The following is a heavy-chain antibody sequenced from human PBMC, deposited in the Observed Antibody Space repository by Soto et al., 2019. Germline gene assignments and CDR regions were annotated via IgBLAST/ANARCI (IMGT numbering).Heavy chain of an antibody. CDR2: IIPIFGTA. CDR1: GGTFSSYA. D-gene: IGHD6-13*01. CDR3: ARGRQQLVQSGIDY. V-gene: IGHV1-69*12. J-gene: IGHJ4*02. Sequence: QVQLVQSGAEVKKPGSSVKVSCKASGGTFSSYAISWVRQAPGQGLEWMGGIIPIFGTANYAQKFQGRVKITADESRSTASMELSSLRSEDTALYYCARGRQQLVQSGIDYWGQGTLVTVSS.